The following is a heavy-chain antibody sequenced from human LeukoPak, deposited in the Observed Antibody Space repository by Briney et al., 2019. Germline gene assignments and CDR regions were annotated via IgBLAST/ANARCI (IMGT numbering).Heavy chain of an antibody. D-gene: IGHD3-10*01. Sequence: ASVKVSCKASGYTFTGYYMHWVRQAPGQGLEWMGRINPNSGGTNYAQKFQGRVTMTRDTSISTAYMELSRLRSDDTAVYYCASLNGGPGGYYFDYWGQETLVTVSS. CDR1: GYTFTGYY. V-gene: IGHV1-2*06. CDR3: ASLNGGPGGYYFDY. CDR2: INPNSGGT. J-gene: IGHJ4*02.